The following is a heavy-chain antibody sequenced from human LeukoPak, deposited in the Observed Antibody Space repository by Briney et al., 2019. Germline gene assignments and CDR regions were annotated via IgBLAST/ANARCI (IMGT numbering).Heavy chain of an antibody. CDR3: SRLGDKGPEY. J-gene: IGHJ4*02. V-gene: IGHV3-73*01. CDR1: GFTVSGSS. CDR2: IRSNANSYAT. D-gene: IGHD1-14*01. Sequence: GGSLRLSCAASGFTVSGSSLHWVRQASGKGLEWVGRIRSNANSYATAYAASVKGRFTISRDDSKNMAYLQMNSLKTEDTAVYYCSRLGDKGPEYWGQGTLVTVSS.